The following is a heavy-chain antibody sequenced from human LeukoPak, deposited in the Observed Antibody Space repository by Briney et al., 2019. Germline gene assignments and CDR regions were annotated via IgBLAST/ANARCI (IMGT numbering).Heavy chain of an antibody. D-gene: IGHD3-9*01. V-gene: IGHV3-30-3*01. CDR1: GFTFSSYA. J-gene: IGHJ4*02. Sequence: GGSLRLSCAASGFTFSSYAMHWVRQAPGKGLEWVAVISYDGSNKYYADSVKGRFTISRDNSKNTLYLQMNSLRAEDTAVYYCAKGGYYDILTGYHFDYWGQGTLVTVSS. CDR2: ISYDGSNK. CDR3: AKGGYYDILTGYHFDY.